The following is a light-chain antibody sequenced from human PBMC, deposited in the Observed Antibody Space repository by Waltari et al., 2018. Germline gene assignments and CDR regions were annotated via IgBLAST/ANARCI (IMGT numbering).Light chain of an antibody. CDR2: DAS. CDR3: QHGNTFPLT. Sequence: DIQMTQSPSSVSASVGDRVIITSRASQDISRWLAWYQQTPGKAPKFLIYDASTLQSGVPSRFSGTGSGTEFTLTISSLQPEDFETYYCQHGNTFPLTFGGGTKVEIK. V-gene: IGKV1-12*01. J-gene: IGKJ4*01. CDR1: QDISRW.